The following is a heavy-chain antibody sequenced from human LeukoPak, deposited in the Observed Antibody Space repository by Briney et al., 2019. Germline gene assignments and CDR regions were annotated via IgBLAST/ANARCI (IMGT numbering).Heavy chain of an antibody. CDR3: ARGELRCGGDCLQH. V-gene: IGHV3-7*02. D-gene: IGHD2-21*02. J-gene: IGHJ4*02. Sequence: GGSLRLSCAASGFTFSNYWMSWVRQAPGKGLEWVANIKEDGSRNHYVDSVKGRFTVSRDNAKNALYLQMTSLRAEDTGVYYCARGELRCGGDCLQHWGQGTLVTVSS. CDR1: GFTFSNYW. CDR2: IKEDGSRN.